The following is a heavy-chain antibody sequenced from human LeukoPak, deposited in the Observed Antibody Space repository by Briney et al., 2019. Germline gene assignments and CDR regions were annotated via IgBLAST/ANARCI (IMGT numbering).Heavy chain of an antibody. D-gene: IGHD6-6*01. J-gene: IGHJ4*02. CDR1: GGSSSGYY. Sequence: PSETLSLTCAVYGGSSSGYYWSWIRQPPGKGLEWIGEINHSGSTNYNPSLKSRVTISVDTSKNQFSLKLSSVTAADTAVYYCARGPVLSYFDYWGQGTLVTVSS. V-gene: IGHV4-34*01. CDR3: ARGPVLSYFDY. CDR2: INHSGST.